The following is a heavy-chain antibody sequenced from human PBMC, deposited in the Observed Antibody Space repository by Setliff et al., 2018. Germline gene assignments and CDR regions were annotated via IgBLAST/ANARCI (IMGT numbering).Heavy chain of an antibody. J-gene: IGHJ4*02. V-gene: IGHV3-7*03. Sequence: GGSLRLSCAASGFIFGTYYMGWIRQTPGKGLEWVANIRQDGGDRNYVDSVKGRFTISRDNADNSLYLQMDILRVEDTAVYYCAGAGTQAGGRVYYDLWGQGTLVTVSS. CDR1: GFIFGTYY. D-gene: IGHD6-13*01. CDR3: AGAGTQAGGRVYYDL. CDR2: IRQDGGDR.